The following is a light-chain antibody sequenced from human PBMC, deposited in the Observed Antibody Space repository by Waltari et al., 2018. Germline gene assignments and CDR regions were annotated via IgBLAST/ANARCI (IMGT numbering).Light chain of an antibody. J-gene: IGLJ3*02. V-gene: IGLV4-69*01. Sequence: QLVLTQSPSASASLGASVKLTCTLSSGHSSNVIAWHQQQPEKGHRYLMKVNRDGSHSKGAEIPDRFSGSSSGAERYLTISSLQSEDEADYYCQTGGHGTWVFGGGTKLTVL. CDR1: SGHSSNV. CDR3: QTGGHGTWV. CDR2: VNRDGSH.